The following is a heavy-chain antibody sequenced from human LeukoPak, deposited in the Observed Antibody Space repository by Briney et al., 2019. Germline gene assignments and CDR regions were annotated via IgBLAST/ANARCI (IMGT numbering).Heavy chain of an antibody. J-gene: IGHJ4*02. CDR1: GGTFSSYT. CDR3: ARAPRDGYRGGYYLGY. CDR2: IIPILGIA. Sequence: SVKVSCKASGGTFSSYTISWVRQAPGQGLEWMGRIIPILGIANYAQKFQGRVTITADKSTSTAYMELSSLRSEDTAVYYCARAPRDGYRGGYYLGYWGQGTLVTVSS. V-gene: IGHV1-69*02. D-gene: IGHD5-24*01.